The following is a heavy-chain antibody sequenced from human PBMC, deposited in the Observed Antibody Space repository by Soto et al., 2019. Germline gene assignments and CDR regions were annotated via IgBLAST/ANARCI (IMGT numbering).Heavy chain of an antibody. CDR3: ATLLGEVPADPYLFDY. J-gene: IGHJ4*02. V-gene: IGHV1-8*01. D-gene: IGHD2-2*01. Sequence: ASVKVSCKASGYTFTSYDINWVRQATGQGLEWMGWMNPNSGNTGYAQKFQGRVTMTRNTSISTAYMELSSLRSEDTAVYYCATLLGEVPADPYLFDYWGQGTLVTVSS. CDR1: GYTFTSYD. CDR2: MNPNSGNT.